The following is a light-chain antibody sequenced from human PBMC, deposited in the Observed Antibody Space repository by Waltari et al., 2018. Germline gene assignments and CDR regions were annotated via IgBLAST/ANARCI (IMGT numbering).Light chain of an antibody. CDR3: QQYNNWPPWT. CDR2: GSS. Sequence: EIVMTHSPATLSVSPWERATLSCSASQSVSSNLAWYQHQPGQAPRLLISGSSTRATGIPARFIGGGSGTEFPVTISSLQSEDFAVYCCQQYNNWPPWTFGQGTKVEIK. J-gene: IGKJ1*01. V-gene: IGKV3-15*01. CDR1: QSVSSN.